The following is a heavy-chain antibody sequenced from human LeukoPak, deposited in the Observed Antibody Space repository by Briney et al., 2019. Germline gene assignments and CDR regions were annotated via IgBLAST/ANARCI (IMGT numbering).Heavy chain of an antibody. V-gene: IGHV3-23*01. CDR2: ISGSGGST. Sequence: PGGSLRLSCAASGFKFSSYSMKWVRQAPGKGLEWVSAISGSGGSTYYADSVKGRFTISRDNSKNTLYLQMNSLRAEDTAVYYCAREWIYDDSSDTLPVISSYFDNWGQGTLVTVSS. J-gene: IGHJ4*02. D-gene: IGHD3-22*01. CDR1: GFKFSSYS. CDR3: AREWIYDDSSDTLPVISSYFDN.